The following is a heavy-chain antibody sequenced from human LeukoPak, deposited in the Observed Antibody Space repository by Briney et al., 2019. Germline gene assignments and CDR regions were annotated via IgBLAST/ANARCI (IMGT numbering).Heavy chain of an antibody. V-gene: IGHV3-53*01. CDR1: GFTVGSNY. J-gene: IGHJ4*02. CDR2: IYSGGST. D-gene: IGHD1-26*01. Sequence: GGSLRLSCAASGFTVGSNYMSWVRQAPGKGLEWVSVIYSGGSTYYADSVRGRFTISRDNSKNTLYLQMNSLRAEDTAVYYCARSLVGAKSDYWGQGTLVTVSS. CDR3: ARSLVGAKSDY.